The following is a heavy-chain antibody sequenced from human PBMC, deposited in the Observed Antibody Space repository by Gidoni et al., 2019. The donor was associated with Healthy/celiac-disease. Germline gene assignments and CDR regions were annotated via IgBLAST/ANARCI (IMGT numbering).Heavy chain of an antibody. D-gene: IGHD3-10*01. CDR3: AKGRGYYGSGSYDY. J-gene: IGHJ4*02. CDR1: GFTFSSYA. V-gene: IGHV3-23*01. Sequence: EVQLLESGGGVVQPGGSLRLSCAASGFTFSSYAMSWVRQAPGKGLEWVSAISGSGGSTYYADSVKGRFTISRDNSKNTLYLQMNSLRAEDTAVYYCAKGRGYYGSGSYDYWGQGTLVTVSS. CDR2: ISGSGGST.